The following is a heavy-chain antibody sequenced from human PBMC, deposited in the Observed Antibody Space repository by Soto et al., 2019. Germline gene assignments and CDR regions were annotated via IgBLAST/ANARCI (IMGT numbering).Heavy chain of an antibody. V-gene: IGHV4-59*01. CDR2: IYDTGST. D-gene: IGHD3-9*01. CDR3: ARCPIDHNWFDP. J-gene: IGHJ5*02. Sequence: LTCTVSGSDITTYYWSWLRQSPGKGLEWIGHIYDTGSTTYNPFLKSRVTISVDTSNKQFSLRLTSVTAADTAVYYCARCPIDHNWFDPWGQGTLVTVSS. CDR1: GSDITTYY.